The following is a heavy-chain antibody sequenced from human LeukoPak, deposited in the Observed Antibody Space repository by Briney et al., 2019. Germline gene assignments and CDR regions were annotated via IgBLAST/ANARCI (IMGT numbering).Heavy chain of an antibody. CDR1: GGSMSSYY. CDR3: ARGPTRHYFDF. Sequence: SETLSLTCTVSGGSMSSYYWSWIRQPPGKGLEWIGYIYYTGSTNYNPSLESRVTISIDTSKNQFSLKLTSLTAADTAVYYCARGPTRHYFDFWGQGTLVTVSS. J-gene: IGHJ4*02. D-gene: IGHD5-12*01. CDR2: IYYTGST. V-gene: IGHV4-59*13.